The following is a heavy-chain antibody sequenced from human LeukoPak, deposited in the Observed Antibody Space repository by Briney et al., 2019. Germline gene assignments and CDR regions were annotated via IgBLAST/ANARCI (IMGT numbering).Heavy chain of an antibody. V-gene: IGHV4-39*07. CDR1: GGSLSSSSYY. Sequence: PSETLSLTCTVSGGSLSSSSYYWGWIRQPPGKGLEWIGSIYYSGSTYYNPSLKSRVTISVDTSKNQFSLKLSSVTAADTAVYYCARVLRGEARNWFDPWGQGTLVTVSS. D-gene: IGHD3-10*01. CDR2: IYYSGST. J-gene: IGHJ5*02. CDR3: ARVLRGEARNWFDP.